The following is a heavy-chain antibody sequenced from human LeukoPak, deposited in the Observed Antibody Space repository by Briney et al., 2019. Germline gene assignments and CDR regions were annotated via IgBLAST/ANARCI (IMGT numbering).Heavy chain of an antibody. J-gene: IGHJ4*02. V-gene: IGHV3-48*01. CDR3: ARVRLDSGTYSLYY. D-gene: IGHD3-10*01. CDR1: GFTFSSYS. CDR2: ISGRSSTK. Sequence: GGSLRPSCAASGFTFSSYSMNWVRQAPGKGLEWVSYISGRSSTKYYADSVKGRFTISRDNAENSLYLQMNSLRVEDTAVYYCARVRLDSGTYSLYYWGQGTLVTVSS.